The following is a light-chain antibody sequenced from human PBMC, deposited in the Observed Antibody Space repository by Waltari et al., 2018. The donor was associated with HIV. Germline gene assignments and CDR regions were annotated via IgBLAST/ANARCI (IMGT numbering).Light chain of an antibody. CDR1: QTISNY. V-gene: IGKV1-39*01. CDR3: QQSYSTPPIT. Sequence: DIQMTQSPSSLSASVGDRVTITCRASQTISNYLNWYQQKPGKAPKLLIYAASSLQSGVPSRFSGSGSGTDFTLTISSLQPEDFGTYYCQQSYSTPPITFGQGTRLEIK. CDR2: AAS. J-gene: IGKJ5*01.